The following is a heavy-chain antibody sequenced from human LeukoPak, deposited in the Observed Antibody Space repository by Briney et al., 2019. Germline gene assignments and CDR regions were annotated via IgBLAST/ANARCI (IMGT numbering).Heavy chain of an antibody. V-gene: IGHV3-20*04. J-gene: IGHJ4*02. CDR1: GFTFDDYG. CDR2: INWNGGST. CDR3: ARVSGSGSYYNQADY. D-gene: IGHD3-10*01. Sequence: GGSLRLSCAASGFTFDDYGMNWVRQAPGEGLEWVSGINWNGGSTGYADSVKGRFTISRDNAKNSLYLQINSLRAEDTALYYCARVSGSGSYYNQADYWGQGTLVTVSS.